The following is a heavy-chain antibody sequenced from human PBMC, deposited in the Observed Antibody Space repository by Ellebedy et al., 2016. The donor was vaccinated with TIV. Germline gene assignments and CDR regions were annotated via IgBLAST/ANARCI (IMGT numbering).Heavy chain of an antibody. CDR3: VRDTVEVTAGETFDM. D-gene: IGHD2-2*01. CDR2: IKYDEIEK. Sequence: GESLKISCSASGFTFSRFWLGWIRQAPRKGLQYVAHIKYDEIEKYHADSVKGRFTLSRDNARNSLYLQMNSLRVYDTAMYYCVRDTVEVTAGETFDMWGQGTMVTVSS. V-gene: IGHV3-7*04. CDR1: GFTFSRFW. J-gene: IGHJ3*02.